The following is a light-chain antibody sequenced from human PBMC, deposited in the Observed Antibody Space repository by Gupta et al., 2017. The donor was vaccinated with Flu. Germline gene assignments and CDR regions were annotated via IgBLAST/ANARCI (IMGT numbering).Light chain of an antibody. Sequence: PATLSLSPGERATLSCRASQSVSRYLAWYQQKPGQAPRLLIYDASNRATGIPARFSGSGSGTEFTLTISSREPEDFAVYYCQQRSNWPRTFGQGTKVEIK. CDR2: DAS. CDR1: QSVSRY. J-gene: IGKJ1*01. V-gene: IGKV3-11*01. CDR3: QQRSNWPRT.